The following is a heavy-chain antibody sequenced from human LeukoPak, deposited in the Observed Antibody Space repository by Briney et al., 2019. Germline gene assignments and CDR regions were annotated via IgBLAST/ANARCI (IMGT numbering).Heavy chain of an antibody. CDR3: AKDNAAMVTNGGPCFDY. J-gene: IGHJ4*02. D-gene: IGHD5-18*01. CDR2: ISSSSRTI. CDR1: EFTFSSYN. Sequence: SGGSLRLSCAASEFTFSSYNMNWVRQAPGKGLEWVSYISSSSRTIYYADSVKGRFTISRDNSKNSLYLQMNSLRAEDTALYYCAKDNAAMVTNGGPCFDYWGQGTLVTVSS. V-gene: IGHV3-48*04.